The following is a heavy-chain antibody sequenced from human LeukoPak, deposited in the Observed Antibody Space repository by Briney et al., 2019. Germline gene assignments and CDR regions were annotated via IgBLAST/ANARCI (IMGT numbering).Heavy chain of an antibody. Sequence: GGSLRLSCAASGFTFDDYAMHWVRQAPGKGLEWVSGISWNSGSIGYADSVKGRFTISRDNAKNSLYLQMNSLRPEDTALYYCAKAGLRGTTTNFDYWGQGTLVPVSS. J-gene: IGHJ4*02. CDR1: GFTFDDYA. V-gene: IGHV3-9*01. D-gene: IGHD4-17*01. CDR2: ISWNSGSI. CDR3: AKAGLRGTTTNFDY.